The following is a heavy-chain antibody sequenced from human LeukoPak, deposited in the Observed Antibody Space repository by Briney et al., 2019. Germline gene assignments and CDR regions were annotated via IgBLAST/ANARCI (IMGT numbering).Heavy chain of an antibody. CDR2: IGNSDEL. Sequence: ETLSLTCTVSGGSISSSSYYWGWIRQPPGKGLEWVSTIGNSDELHYADSVKGRFTISRDNSKNTLYLQMNSLRPEDTAVYYCARASESRVGDYWGQGTLVTVSS. D-gene: IGHD1-14*01. CDR3: ARASESRVGDY. V-gene: IGHV3-66*03. J-gene: IGHJ4*02. CDR1: GGSISSSSYY.